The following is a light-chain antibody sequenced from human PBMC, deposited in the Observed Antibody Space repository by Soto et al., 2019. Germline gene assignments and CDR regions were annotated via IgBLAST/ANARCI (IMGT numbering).Light chain of an antibody. Sequence: QSALAQPASVSGSPGQSITISCTGTSSDVGSYDLVAWYQQEPGKAPKLMIYEGNKRPSGVSNRFSGSKSGNSASLTISGLQAEDEADYYCSSYGGSSTWVFGGGTKLTVL. CDR2: EGN. V-gene: IGLV2-23*01. J-gene: IGLJ3*02. CDR1: SSDVGSYDL. CDR3: SSYGGSSTWV.